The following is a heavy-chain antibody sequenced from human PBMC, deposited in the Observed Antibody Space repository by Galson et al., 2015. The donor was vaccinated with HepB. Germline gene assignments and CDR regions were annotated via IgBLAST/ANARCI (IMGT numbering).Heavy chain of an antibody. CDR1: GFIFSDYA. J-gene: IGHJ6*02. CDR2: ISSRGGST. CDR3: AKDGGFGESLPVYYYYAMDV. V-gene: IGHV3-23*01. D-gene: IGHD3-10*01. Sequence: SLRLSCAASGFIFSDYAMSWVRQAPGKGLEWVSSISSRGGSTFYANNLKGRFTISRDNSKDTVYLHMNSLRVDDTAVYFCAKDGGFGESLPVYYYYAMDVGGQGTTVTVAS.